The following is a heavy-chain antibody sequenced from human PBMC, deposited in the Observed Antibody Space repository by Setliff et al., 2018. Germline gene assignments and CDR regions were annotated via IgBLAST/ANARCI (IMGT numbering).Heavy chain of an antibody. Sequence: PGGSLRLSCAASGFTFSNAWMSWVRQAPGKGLEWLGSMYHSGSTYYNPSLKSRVTISVDTSKNQFSLKLNYVTAADTAVYYCARALGYCSRTSCYADAFDIRGQGTMVTVSS. CDR3: ARALGYCSRTSCYADAFDI. CDR1: GFTFSNAW. CDR2: MYHSGST. D-gene: IGHD2-2*01. J-gene: IGHJ3*02. V-gene: IGHV4-38-2*01.